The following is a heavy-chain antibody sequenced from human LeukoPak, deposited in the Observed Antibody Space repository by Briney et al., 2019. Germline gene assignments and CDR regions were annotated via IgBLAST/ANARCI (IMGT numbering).Heavy chain of an antibody. CDR3: ASFKAEGFDY. D-gene: IGHD6-19*01. CDR1: GGSFSGYY. V-gene: IGHV4-34*01. CDR2: INHSGST. Sequence: PSETLSITCAVYGGSFSGYYWSWIRQPPGKGLEWIGEINHSGSTNYNPSLKSRVTISVDTSKNQFSLKLSSVTAADTAVYYCASFKAEGFDYWGQGTLVTVSS. J-gene: IGHJ4*02.